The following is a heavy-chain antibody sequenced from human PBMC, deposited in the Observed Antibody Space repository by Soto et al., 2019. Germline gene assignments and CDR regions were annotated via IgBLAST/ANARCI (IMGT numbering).Heavy chain of an antibody. CDR1: GLTLTNAW. CDR2: IKSKSDGETT. Sequence: VQLVESGGGLVKPGGSLRLSCAASGLTLTNAWMNWVRQAPGKGLEWVGRIKSKSDGETTDYAAPVKGRFTISRDDSESTLYLLVDSLKTEDTAVYYCTAGYCSGTNCYSANYWGQGTLVTVSP. CDR3: TAGYCSGTNCYSANY. J-gene: IGHJ4*02. D-gene: IGHD2-15*01. V-gene: IGHV3-15*07.